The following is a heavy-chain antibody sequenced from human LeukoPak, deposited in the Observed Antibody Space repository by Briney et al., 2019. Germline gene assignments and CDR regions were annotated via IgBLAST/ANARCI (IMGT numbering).Heavy chain of an antibody. V-gene: IGHV4-34*01. CDR1: GGSFSGYY. Sequence: SETLSLTCAVYGGSFSGYYWSWIRQPPGKGLEWIGEINHSGSTNYNPSLKSRVTKSVDTSKNQFSLKLSSMTAADTAVYYCARASYYYDSSGYYYFRLGRSFDYWGQGTLVTVSS. CDR3: ARASYYYDSSGYYYFRLGRSFDY. D-gene: IGHD3-22*01. J-gene: IGHJ4*02. CDR2: INHSGST.